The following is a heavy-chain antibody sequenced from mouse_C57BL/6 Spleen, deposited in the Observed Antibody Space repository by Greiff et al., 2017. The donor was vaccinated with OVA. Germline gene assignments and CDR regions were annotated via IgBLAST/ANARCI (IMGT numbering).Heavy chain of an antibody. CDR1: GYAFSSSW. CDR3: AIGGDPYAMDY. V-gene: IGHV1-82*01. Sequence: VKLQESGPELVKPGASVKISCKASGYAFSSSWMNWVKQRPGKGLEWIGRIYPGDGDTNYNGKFKGKATLTADKSSSTAYMQLSSLTSEDSAVYFCAIGGDPYAMDYWGQGTSVTVSS. D-gene: IGHD3-3*01. CDR2: IYPGDGDT. J-gene: IGHJ4*01.